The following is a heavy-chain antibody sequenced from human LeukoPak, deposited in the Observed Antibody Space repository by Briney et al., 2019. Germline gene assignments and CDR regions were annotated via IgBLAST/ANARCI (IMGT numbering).Heavy chain of an antibody. CDR3: AKDGAVAVAPY. CDR2: INSDGSST. J-gene: IGHJ4*02. V-gene: IGHV3-74*01. CDR1: GFTFSSYW. D-gene: IGHD6-19*01. Sequence: GGSLRLSCAASGFTFSSYWMHWVRQAPGKGLVWVSRINSDGSSTSYAGSVKGRFTISRDNAKNTLYLQMNSLRAEDTAVYYCAKDGAVAVAPYWGQGTLVTVSS.